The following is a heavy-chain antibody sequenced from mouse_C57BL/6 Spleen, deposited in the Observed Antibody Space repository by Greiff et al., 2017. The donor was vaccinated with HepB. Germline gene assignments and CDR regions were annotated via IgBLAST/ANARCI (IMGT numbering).Heavy chain of an antibody. CDR3: ARDDYDDCFDY. J-gene: IGHJ2*01. CDR2: IYPGDGDT. V-gene: IGHV1-80*01. CDR1: GYAFSSYW. Sequence: QVQLQQSGAELVKPGASVKISCKASGYAFSSYWMNWVKQRPGKGLEWIGQIYPGDGDTNYNGKFKGKATLTADKSSSTAYMQLRSLTSEDSAVYVCARDDYDDCFDYWGQGTTLTVSS. D-gene: IGHD2-4*01.